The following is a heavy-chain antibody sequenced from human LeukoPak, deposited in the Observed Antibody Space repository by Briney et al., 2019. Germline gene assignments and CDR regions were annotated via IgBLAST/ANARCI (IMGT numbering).Heavy chain of an antibody. CDR2: ISAYNGNT. Sequence: ASVKVSCKASGYTFTSYGISWVRQAPGQGLEWMGWISAYNGNTNYAQKLQGRVTMPTDTSTSTAYMELRSLRSDDTAVYYCARESSDIVVVPAAQDSTGYFDLWGRGTLVTVSS. CDR3: ARESSDIVVVPAAQDSTGYFDL. D-gene: IGHD2-2*01. J-gene: IGHJ2*01. CDR1: GYTFTSYG. V-gene: IGHV1-18*01.